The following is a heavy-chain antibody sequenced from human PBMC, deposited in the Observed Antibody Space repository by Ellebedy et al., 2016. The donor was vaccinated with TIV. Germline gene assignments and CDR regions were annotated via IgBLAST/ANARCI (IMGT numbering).Heavy chain of an antibody. CDR1: GGSISSTSYY. CDR2: IYYSGST. V-gene: IGHV4-39*01. D-gene: IGHD3-10*01. Sequence: GSLRLSCTISGGSISSTSYYWGWIRQPPGKGLEWLAGIYYSGSTYYNPSLRSRVTISVDPSKNQFSLKLSSVTAADTAVYYCARHSTMVRGGLPDYWGQGTPVTVSS. J-gene: IGHJ4*02. CDR3: ARHSTMVRGGLPDY.